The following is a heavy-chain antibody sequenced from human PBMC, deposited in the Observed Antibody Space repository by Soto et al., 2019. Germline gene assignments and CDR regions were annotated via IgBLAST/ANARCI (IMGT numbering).Heavy chain of an antibody. J-gene: IGHJ4*02. D-gene: IGHD5-18*01. CDR1: GGTFSSYT. V-gene: IGHV1-69*02. Sequence: ASVKVSCEASGGTFSSYTISWVRQAPGQGLEWMGRIIPILGIANYAQKFQGRVTITADKSTSTAYMELSSLRSEDTAVYYCARLYHVDTAIVDYWGQGTLVTVSS. CDR3: ARLYHVDTAIVDY. CDR2: IIPILGIA.